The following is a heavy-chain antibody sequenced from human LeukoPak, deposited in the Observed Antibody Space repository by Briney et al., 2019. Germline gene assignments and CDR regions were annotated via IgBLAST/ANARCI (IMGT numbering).Heavy chain of an antibody. CDR1: GGTFSSYA. D-gene: IGHD3-22*01. J-gene: IGHJ6*02. Sequence: SVKVSCKASGGTFSSYAISWVRQAPGQGLEWMGGIIPIFGTAYYAQKFQGRVTITADESTSTAYMELSSLRSEDTAVYYCARYAPDYYDSSGYLPWLNYYGMDVWGQGTTVTVSS. CDR3: ARYAPDYYDSSGYLPWLNYYGMDV. V-gene: IGHV1-69*13. CDR2: IIPIFGTA.